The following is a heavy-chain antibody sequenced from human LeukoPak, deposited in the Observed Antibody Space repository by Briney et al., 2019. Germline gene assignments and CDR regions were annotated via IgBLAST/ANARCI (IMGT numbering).Heavy chain of an antibody. D-gene: IGHD3-16*02. V-gene: IGHV3-30*02. CDR1: GFTFSSYG. CDR3: ARDRYDYVWGSYRYGLSPHLDY. J-gene: IGHJ4*02. CDR2: IRYDGSTK. Sequence: GGSLRPSCAASGFTFSSYGMHWVRQAPGKGLEWVAFIRYDGSTKYYADSVKGRFTISRDNSKNTLYLQMSSLRAEDTAVYYCARDRYDYVWGSYRYGLSPHLDYWGQGTLVTVSS.